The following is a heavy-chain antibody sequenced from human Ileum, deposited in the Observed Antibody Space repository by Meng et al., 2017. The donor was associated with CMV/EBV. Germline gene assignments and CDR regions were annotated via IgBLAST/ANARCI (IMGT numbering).Heavy chain of an antibody. CDR3: TKGGFDS. J-gene: IGHJ4*02. CDR1: GFPFNIYD. D-gene: IGHD2-15*01. Sequence: QGQVGGFGGGVFQPGGSLGLSCVTSGFPFNIYDMHWVRQAPGKGLDWVTCIRHDGSEDFYVDSVKGRFTISRDNSKNTLYLQMNSLRVDDSALYYCTKGGFDSWGQGTLVTVSS. CDR2: IRHDGSED. V-gene: IGHV3-30*02.